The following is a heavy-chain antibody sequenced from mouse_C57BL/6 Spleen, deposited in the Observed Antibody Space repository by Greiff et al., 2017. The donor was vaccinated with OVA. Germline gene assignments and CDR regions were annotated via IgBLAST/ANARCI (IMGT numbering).Heavy chain of an antibody. CDR2: ISSGSSTI. J-gene: IGHJ2*01. CDR1: GFTFSDYG. Sequence: EVMLVESGGGLVKPGGSLKLSCAASGFTFSDYGMHWVRQAPEKGLEWVAYISSGSSTIYYADTVKGRFTISRDNATNTLFLHRTSLRSEDTAMYYCARFHGSSYHFDYWGQGTTLTVSA. CDR3: ARFHGSSYHFDY. V-gene: IGHV5-17*01. D-gene: IGHD1-1*01.